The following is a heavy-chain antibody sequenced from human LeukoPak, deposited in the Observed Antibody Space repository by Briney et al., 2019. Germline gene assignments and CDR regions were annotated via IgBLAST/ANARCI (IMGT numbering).Heavy chain of an antibody. CDR1: GGSISSGGYY. Sequence: PSETLSLTCSVSGGSISSGGYYWSWIRQPPGKGLEWIGYIYHSGSTYYSPSLKSRVTISVDRSKNQFSLKLSSMTAADTAVYYCARDMEPKRSQAAAGRGYYFDYWGQGTLVTVSS. V-gene: IGHV4-30-2*01. J-gene: IGHJ4*02. CDR2: IYHSGST. CDR3: ARDMEPKRSQAAAGRGYYFDY. D-gene: IGHD6-13*01.